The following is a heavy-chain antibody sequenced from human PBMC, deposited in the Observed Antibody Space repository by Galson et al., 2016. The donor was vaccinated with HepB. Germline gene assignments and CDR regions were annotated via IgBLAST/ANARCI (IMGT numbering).Heavy chain of an antibody. Sequence: SLRLSCAASGFTFSMYGMSWVRQAPGRGLEWVSSISGSRGNTYYADSVKGRFTVSRDNAKNSLYLQMNNLRDEDTAVYYCARDPHALDFWGQGTLVTVSS. CDR2: ISGSRGNT. V-gene: IGHV3-48*02. J-gene: IGHJ4*02. CDR3: ARDPHALDF. CDR1: GFTFSMYG.